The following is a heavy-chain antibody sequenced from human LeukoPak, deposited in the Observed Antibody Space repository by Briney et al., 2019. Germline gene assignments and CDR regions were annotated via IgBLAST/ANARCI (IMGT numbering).Heavy chain of an antibody. Sequence: SEALSLTCTVSGGSINNNYWSWIRQPPGKGLEWIGYVYYNGNTNYNPSLKSRGTISVDTSKNHFSLKVRSVSAADTAVYYCARGGWSMDYWGQGTLVTVSS. CDR2: VYYNGNT. D-gene: IGHD6-19*01. V-gene: IGHV4-59*01. CDR3: ARGGWSMDY. J-gene: IGHJ4*02. CDR1: GGSINNNY.